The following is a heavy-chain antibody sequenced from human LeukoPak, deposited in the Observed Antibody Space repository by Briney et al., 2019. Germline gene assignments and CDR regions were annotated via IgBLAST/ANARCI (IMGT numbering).Heavy chain of an antibody. V-gene: IGHV4-38-2*02. CDR1: GYSISGGYY. Sequence: PSETLSLTCTVSGYSISGGYYWGWIRQPPGKGLEWIGSIYHSGSTYYNPSLKSRVTISVDTSKNQFSLKLSSVTAADTAVYYCARDRRGFDWFDYWGQGTLVTVSS. D-gene: IGHD3-10*01. J-gene: IGHJ5*01. CDR2: IYHSGST. CDR3: ARDRRGFDWFDY.